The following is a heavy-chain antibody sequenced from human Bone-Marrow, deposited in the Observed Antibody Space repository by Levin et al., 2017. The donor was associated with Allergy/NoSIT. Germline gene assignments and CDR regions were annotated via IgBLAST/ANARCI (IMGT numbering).Heavy chain of an antibody. D-gene: IGHD1-1*01. V-gene: IGHV3-15*01. J-gene: IGHJ4*02. Sequence: GGSLRLSCAASGVTFTDAWMNWVRQVPGKGLEWVGRIKSKTHGGAISYAAPVKGRFTISGDDSENTMYLQMDSLKTEDTAVYYCNTQRVDSTNDDLRDYWGQGTLVTVSS. CDR3: NTQRVDSTNDDLRDY. CDR2: IKSKTHGGAI. CDR1: GVTFTDAW.